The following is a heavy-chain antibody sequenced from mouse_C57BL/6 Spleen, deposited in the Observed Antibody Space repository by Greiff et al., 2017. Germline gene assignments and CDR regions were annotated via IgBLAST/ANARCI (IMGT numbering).Heavy chain of an antibody. CDR2: IDPNSGGT. CDR3: ARHYRNDPYYALDY. J-gene: IGHJ4*01. D-gene: IGHD2-14*01. CDR1: GYTFTSYW. Sequence: QVQLQQSGAELVKPGASVKLSCKASGYTFTSYWMHWVKQRPGRGLEWIGRIDPNSGGTKYNEKFKSKATLTVDKPSSTAYMQLSSLTSEDSAVYYCARHYRNDPYYALDYWGQGTSVTVSA. V-gene: IGHV1-72*01.